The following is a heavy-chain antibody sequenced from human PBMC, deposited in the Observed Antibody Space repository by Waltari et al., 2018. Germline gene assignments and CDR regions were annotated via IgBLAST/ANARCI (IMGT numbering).Heavy chain of an antibody. J-gene: IGHJ5*02. V-gene: IGHV1-69*01. CDR3: ARVAVHCSGGSCYSDWFDP. Sequence: QVQLVQSGAEVKKPGSSVKVSCKASGGTFSSYAISGVRQAPGQGLEWMGGIIPIFGSANDAQKFQGRVTITADESTSTAYMELSSLRSEDTAVYYCARVAVHCSGGSCYSDWFDPWGQGTLVTVSS. D-gene: IGHD2-15*01. CDR2: IIPIFGSA. CDR1: GGTFSSYA.